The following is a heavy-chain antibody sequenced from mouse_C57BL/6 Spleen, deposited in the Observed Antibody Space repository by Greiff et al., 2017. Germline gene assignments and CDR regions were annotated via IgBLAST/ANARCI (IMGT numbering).Heavy chain of an antibody. CDR2: IDPETGGT. V-gene: IGHV1-15*01. D-gene: IGHD2-3*01. Sequence: QVHVKQSGAELVRPGASVTLSCKASGYTFTDYEMHWVKQTPVHGLEWIGAIDPETGGTAYNQKFKGKAILTADKSSSTAYMELRSLTSEDSAVYYCTRDGYYLLGYWGQGTTLTVSS. CDR1: GYTFTDYE. J-gene: IGHJ2*01. CDR3: TRDGYYLLGY.